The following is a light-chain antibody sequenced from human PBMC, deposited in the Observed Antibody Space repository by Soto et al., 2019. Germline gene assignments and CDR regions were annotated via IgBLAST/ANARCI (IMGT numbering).Light chain of an antibody. Sequence: QSALTQPASVSGSPGQSITIACTGTNRDVGSYNLVSWYQQRPGEAPKLIISEVRNRPSGVSNRFSGSKSGNTASLTISGLQAEDEADYYCSSYTSSSTYVFGTGTKLTVL. CDR1: NRDVGSYNL. CDR3: SSYTSSSTYV. J-gene: IGLJ1*01. CDR2: EVR. V-gene: IGLV2-14*01.